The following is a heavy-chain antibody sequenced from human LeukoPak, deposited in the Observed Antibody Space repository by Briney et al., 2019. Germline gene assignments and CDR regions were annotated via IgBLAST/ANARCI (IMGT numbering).Heavy chain of an antibody. CDR1: GFTFSAYW. CDR3: AKDRDDYVWGSYLGTFDI. Sequence: GGSLRLSCAGTGFTFSAYWMHWVREAPGKGPVWLARINSDGYSISYADSVKGRFTISRDNSKNTLYLQMNSLRAEDTAVFYCAKDRDDYVWGSYLGTFDIWGQGTMVTVSS. D-gene: IGHD3-16*01. CDR2: INSDGYSI. J-gene: IGHJ3*02. V-gene: IGHV3-74*01.